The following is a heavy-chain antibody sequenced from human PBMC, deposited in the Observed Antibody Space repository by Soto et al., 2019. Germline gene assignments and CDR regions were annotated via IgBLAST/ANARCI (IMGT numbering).Heavy chain of an antibody. D-gene: IGHD2-2*01. V-gene: IGHV3-30-3*01. J-gene: IGHJ5*02. CDR2: ISYDGSNK. Sequence: QVQLVESGGGVVQPGRSLRLSCAASGFTFSSYAMHWVRQAPGKGLEWVAVISYDGSNKYYADSVKGRFTISRDNSKNTLYLQMNSLRAEDTAVYYCARARGSSVLVPAAPLGWFDPWGQGTLVTVSS. CDR1: GFTFSSYA. CDR3: ARARGSSVLVPAAPLGWFDP.